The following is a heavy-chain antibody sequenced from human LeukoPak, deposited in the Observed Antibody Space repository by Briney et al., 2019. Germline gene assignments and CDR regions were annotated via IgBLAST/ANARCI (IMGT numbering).Heavy chain of an antibody. CDR1: GGSISSSGYY. CDR3: ARVPETYYYDSSGIMDV. Sequence: PSETLSLTCTVSGGSISSSGYYWSWIRQHPGKGLEWIGYIYYSGSTYYNPSLKSRLTISVDTSKNQFSLKLSSVTAADTAVYYCARVPETYYYDSSGIMDVWGQGTTVTVSS. V-gene: IGHV4-31*03. D-gene: IGHD3-22*01. CDR2: IYYSGST. J-gene: IGHJ6*02.